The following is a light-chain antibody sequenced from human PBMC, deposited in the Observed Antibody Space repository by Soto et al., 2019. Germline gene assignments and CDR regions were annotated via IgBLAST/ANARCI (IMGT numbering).Light chain of an antibody. V-gene: IGLV1-47*01. CDR2: RNN. CDR1: NSNIGSKY. J-gene: IGLJ2*01. Sequence: QSALAQPPSASGTPGQRVSIFCSGSNSNIGSKYVYWYQQLPGTAPKLLMYRNNQRPSGVPDRFSGSKSGTSASLAISGLRSEDEADYYCAAWDNNLGGPAFGGGTKVTVL. CDR3: AAWDNNLGGPA.